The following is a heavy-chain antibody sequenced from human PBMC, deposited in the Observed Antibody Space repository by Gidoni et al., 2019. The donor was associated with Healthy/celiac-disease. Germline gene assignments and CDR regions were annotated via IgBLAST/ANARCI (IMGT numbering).Heavy chain of an antibody. CDR1: GFTFSSHS. J-gene: IGHJ4*02. D-gene: IGHD4-17*01. Sequence: EVQLVESGGGLVKPGGSLRLSCAAPGFTFSSHSMNWVRQALGKGLEWVSSISSSSSYIDYADSVKGRFTISRDNAKNSLYLQMNSLRAEDTAVYYCARGGSGDYPRMGYFDYWGQGTLVTVSS. V-gene: IGHV3-21*01. CDR2: ISSSSSYI. CDR3: ARGGSGDYPRMGYFDY.